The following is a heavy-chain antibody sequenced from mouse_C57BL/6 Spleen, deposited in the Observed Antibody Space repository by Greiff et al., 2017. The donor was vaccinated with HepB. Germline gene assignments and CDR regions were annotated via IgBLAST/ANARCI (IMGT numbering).Heavy chain of an antibody. CDR1: GFNIKDDY. CDR2: IDPENGDT. J-gene: IGHJ2*01. CDR3: TTRYDYCDY. V-gene: IGHV14-4*01. D-gene: IGHD1-1*01. Sequence: EVQLQQSGAELVRPGASVKLSCTASGFNIKDDYMHWVKQRPEQGLEWIGWIDPENGDTEYASKFQGKATITADTSSNTAYLQLSSLTSEDTAVYYCTTRYDYCDYWGQGTTLTVSS.